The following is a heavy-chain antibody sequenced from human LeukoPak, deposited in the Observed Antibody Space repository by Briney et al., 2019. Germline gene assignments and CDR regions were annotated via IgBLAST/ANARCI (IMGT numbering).Heavy chain of an antibody. CDR3: ATDQGGSGSLAEYFQH. Sequence: ASVKVSCKVSGYTLTELSMHWVRQAPGKGLEWMGGFDPEDGETIYAQKFQGRVTMTEDTSTDTAYMELSSLRSEDTAVYYCATDQGGSGSLAEYFQHWGQGTLDTVSS. J-gene: IGHJ1*01. CDR1: GYTLTELS. V-gene: IGHV1-24*01. D-gene: IGHD3-10*01. CDR2: FDPEDGET.